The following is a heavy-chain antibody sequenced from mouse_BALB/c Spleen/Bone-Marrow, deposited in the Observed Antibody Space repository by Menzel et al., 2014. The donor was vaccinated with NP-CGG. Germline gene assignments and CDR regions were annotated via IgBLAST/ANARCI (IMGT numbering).Heavy chain of an antibody. Sequence: QVQLQQSGPELAKPGASVKISCKASGYTFTDTWIHWIKQRPGQGLEWIGYINPSTGYAEYNQNLKDKATLTVDKSSSTAYMQLSSLTSEDSAVYYCARDYWGQGTTLTVSS. J-gene: IGHJ2*01. CDR1: GYTFTDTW. CDR3: ARDY. V-gene: IGHV1-7*01. CDR2: INPSTGYA.